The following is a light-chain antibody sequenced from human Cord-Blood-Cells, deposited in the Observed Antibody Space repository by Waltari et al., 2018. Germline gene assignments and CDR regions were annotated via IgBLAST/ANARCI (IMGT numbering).Light chain of an antibody. Sequence: EIVFTHSPATLPSSPGERATLSRRASQSVSSSLAWYQQKPGQAPRLLIYDASKRATDIPARFSGSGYGTDFTLTISCLEPEGCAVDYCQQRSNWLTFGGGTKVEI. CDR3: QQRSNWLT. CDR2: DAS. CDR1: QSVSSS. J-gene: IGKJ4*01. V-gene: IGKV3-11*01.